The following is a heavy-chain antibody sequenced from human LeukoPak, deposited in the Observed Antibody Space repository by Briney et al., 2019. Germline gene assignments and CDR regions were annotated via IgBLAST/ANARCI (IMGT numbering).Heavy chain of an antibody. V-gene: IGHV1-18*01. D-gene: IGHD1-1*01. CDR2: INAYNGNT. CDR1: GYTFTSYG. J-gene: IGHJ4*02. Sequence: ASVKVSCKSSGYTFTSYGFSWVRQAPGQGLEWMGWINAYNGNTNYAQKLQGRVTMTTDTSTSTAYMELRSLRFDDTAVYHCARRQGTTLSFDYWGQGTLITVSS. CDR3: ARRQGTTLSFDY.